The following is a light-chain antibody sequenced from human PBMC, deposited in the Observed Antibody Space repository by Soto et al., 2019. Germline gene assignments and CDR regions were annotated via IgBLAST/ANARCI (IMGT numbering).Light chain of an antibody. V-gene: IGKV1-5*03. CDR2: KAS. J-gene: IGKJ2*01. CDR3: QQYNSYSHT. Sequence: DIQMTQSPSTLSASVGDRVTITCRASQSISSWLAWYQQKPGKAPKLLIYKASSLESGVPSRFSGSGSGTEFTLTIRSLQPDDFATYYCQQYNSYSHTFGQGTKLEIK. CDR1: QSISSW.